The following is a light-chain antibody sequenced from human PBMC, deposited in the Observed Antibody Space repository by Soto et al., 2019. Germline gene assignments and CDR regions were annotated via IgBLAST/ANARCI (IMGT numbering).Light chain of an antibody. CDR3: VSYAGSNIV. CDR1: SSDVGGYNY. J-gene: IGLJ2*01. CDR2: EVA. V-gene: IGLV2-8*01. Sequence: QSALTQPPSASGSPGQSVTISCTGTSSDVGGYNYVSWYQQHAGKAPKLMIYEVAKRPSGVPDRFSGSKSANTASLTVSGLQAEDEADYYRVSYAGSNIVFGGGTKLTVL.